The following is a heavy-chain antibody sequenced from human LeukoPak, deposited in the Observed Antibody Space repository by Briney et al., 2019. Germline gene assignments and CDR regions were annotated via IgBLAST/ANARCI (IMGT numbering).Heavy chain of an antibody. CDR3: ARDLDGTVTNYFDY. D-gene: IGHD4-11*01. J-gene: IGHJ4*02. Sequence: GGSLRLSCAASGFPFSSHVLSWVRQAPGKGLEWIAYINHNGEAIYYPDFVKGRFIISRDNAKNSLFLQMNDLRDEDTAVYYCARDLDGTVTNYFDYWGQGTLVTVSS. CDR1: GFPFSSHV. CDR2: INHNGEAI. V-gene: IGHV3-48*02.